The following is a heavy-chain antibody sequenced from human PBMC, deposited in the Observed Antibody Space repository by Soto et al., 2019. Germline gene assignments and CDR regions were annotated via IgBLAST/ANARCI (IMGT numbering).Heavy chain of an antibody. Sequence: SETLSLTCTVSGGSISSFHWSWIRQPPGKGLEWIGFISNSGSTNYNPSLKSRVTISLDTSKNQFSLKLSSVSAADTAVYYCARGVVGASTGFQHWGQGTRGTVSS. J-gene: IGHJ1*01. V-gene: IGHV4-59*01. CDR1: GGSISSFH. CDR2: ISNSGST. CDR3: ARGVVGASTGFQH. D-gene: IGHD1-26*01.